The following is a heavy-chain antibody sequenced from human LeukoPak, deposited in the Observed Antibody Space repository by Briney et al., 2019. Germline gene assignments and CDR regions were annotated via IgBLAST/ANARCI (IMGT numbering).Heavy chain of an antibody. CDR2: IKQDGSEK. J-gene: IGHJ4*02. V-gene: IGHV3-7*04. Sequence: GGSLRLSCAASSYTFSNYWMSWDGQAPGKGLEWVANIKQDGSEKYYVDSVKGRFTISRDNAKNSLYLQMNSLRAEDRAVYYCSRDEALFDCWGQGTLVTVSS. CDR3: SRDEALFDC. CDR1: SYTFSNYW.